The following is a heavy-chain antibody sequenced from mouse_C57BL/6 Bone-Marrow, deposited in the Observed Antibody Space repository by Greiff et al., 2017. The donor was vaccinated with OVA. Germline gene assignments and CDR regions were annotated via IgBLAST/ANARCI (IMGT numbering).Heavy chain of an antibody. CDR1: GYAFTNYL. J-gene: IGHJ2*01. D-gene: IGHD2-4*01. V-gene: IGHV1-54*01. Sequence: VQRVESGAELVRPGTSVKVSCKASGYAFTNYLIEWVKQRPGQGLEWIGVINPGSGGTNYNEKFKGKATLTADKSSSTAYMQLSSLTSEDSAVYFCARGDYDDFDYWGQGTTLTVSS. CDR2: INPGSGGT. CDR3: ARGDYDDFDY.